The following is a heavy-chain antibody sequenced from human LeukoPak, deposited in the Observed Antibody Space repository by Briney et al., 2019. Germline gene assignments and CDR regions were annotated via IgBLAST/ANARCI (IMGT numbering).Heavy chain of an antibody. CDR2: IKQDGSEK. CDR3: ARDQSFRRSSSWQNYYYYMDV. D-gene: IGHD6-13*01. CDR1: GFTFSSYW. J-gene: IGHJ6*03. V-gene: IGHV3-7*01. Sequence: PGGSLRLSCAASGFTFSSYWMSWVRQAPGKGLEWVANIKQDGSEKYYVDSVKGRFTISRDNAKNSLYLQMNSLRAEDTAVYYCARDQSFRRSSSWQNYYYYMDVWGKGTTVTVSS.